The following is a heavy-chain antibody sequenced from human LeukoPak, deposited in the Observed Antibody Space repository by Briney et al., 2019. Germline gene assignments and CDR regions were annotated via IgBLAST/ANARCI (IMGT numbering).Heavy chain of an antibody. CDR3: ARTKWQLPWA. CDR1: GFTFSSYW. D-gene: IGHD1-26*01. CDR2: ISSSGSTI. Sequence: PGGSLRLSCAASGFTFSSYWMSWVRQAPGKGLEWVSHISSSGSTITYADSVKGRFTVSRVNTKNSLYLQMNSLRADDTAIYYCARTKWQLPWAWGQGTLVTVSS. V-gene: IGHV3-48*04. J-gene: IGHJ1*01.